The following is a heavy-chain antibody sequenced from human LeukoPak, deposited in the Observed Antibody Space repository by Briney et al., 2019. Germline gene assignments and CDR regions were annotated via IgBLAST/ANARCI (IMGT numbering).Heavy chain of an antibody. J-gene: IGHJ3*01. CDR2: MFYSGST. V-gene: IGHV4-39*01. CDR1: GGSLSSSSYY. CDR3: ARRNTEVPDTLPLNAFDV. D-gene: IGHD1/OR15-1a*01. Sequence: SETLSLTCTVSGGSLSSSSYYWGWIRQPPGKGLEWIGSMFYSGSTYFNPSLRRRVTISGDTSTNQISLSLTSVTAADTAVYYCARRNTEVPDTLPLNAFDVWGQGAKVIVSS.